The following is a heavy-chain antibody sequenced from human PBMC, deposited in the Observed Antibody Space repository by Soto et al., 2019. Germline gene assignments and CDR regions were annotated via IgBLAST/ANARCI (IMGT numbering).Heavy chain of an antibody. V-gene: IGHV3-30*03. CDR3: ARGTPYTTGWYYFDF. Sequence: LRLSCAASGFTFTTYGMHWVRQAPGKGLEWVAVISYDGTNKFYEDSVDGRFTISRDNSKNTLFLQMNSLRPEDTAVYYCARGTPYTTGWYYFDFWGQGTLVTV. J-gene: IGHJ4*02. D-gene: IGHD6-19*01. CDR2: ISYDGTNK. CDR1: GFTFTTYG.